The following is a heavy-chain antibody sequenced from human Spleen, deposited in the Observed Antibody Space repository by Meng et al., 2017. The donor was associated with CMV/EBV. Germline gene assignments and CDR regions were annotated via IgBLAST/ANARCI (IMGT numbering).Heavy chain of an antibody. CDR3: ARGDSSSSNGYYYGMDV. J-gene: IGHJ6*02. D-gene: IGHD6-6*01. V-gene: IGHV3-21*01. Sequence: GESLKISCAASGFTVSTNYMTWVRQAPGKGLEWVSSISSSGNYIYYADSVKGRFTISRDNAKNSLYVQMNRLRAEDTAVYYCARGDSSSSNGYYYGMDVWGQGTTVTVSS. CDR2: ISSSGNYI. CDR1: GFTVSTNY.